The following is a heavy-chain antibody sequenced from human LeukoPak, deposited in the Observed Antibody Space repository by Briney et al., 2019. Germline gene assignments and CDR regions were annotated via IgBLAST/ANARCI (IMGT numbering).Heavy chain of an antibody. D-gene: IGHD2-21*02. CDR2: IKQDGSEK. J-gene: IGHJ3*02. CDR1: GFTFSSYW. V-gene: IGHV3-7*01. CDR3: ARPIYCGGDCSNAFDI. Sequence: GGSLRLSCAASGFTFSSYWMSWVRQAPGKGLEWVANIKQDGSEKYYVDSVKGRFTISRDNAKNSLYLQMNSLRAEDTAVYYCARPIYCGGDCSNAFDIWGQGTMVAVSS.